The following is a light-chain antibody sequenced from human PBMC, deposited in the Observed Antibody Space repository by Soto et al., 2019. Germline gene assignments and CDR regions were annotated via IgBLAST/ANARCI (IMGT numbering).Light chain of an antibody. J-gene: IGKJ1*01. Sequence: EIVMTQSPATLSVSPGETATLSCRASQSVSSDLAWYQQKPGQSPRLLIYSVSTRATGIPARFSGSGFGTEFSLIISSLLSEDYALYYCLQYDNWPRTFGQGTRVEIK. CDR1: QSVSSD. V-gene: IGKV3-15*01. CDR2: SVS. CDR3: LQYDNWPRT.